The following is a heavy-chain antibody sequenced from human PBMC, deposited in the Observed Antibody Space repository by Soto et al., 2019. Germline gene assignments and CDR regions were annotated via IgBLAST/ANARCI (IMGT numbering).Heavy chain of an antibody. D-gene: IGHD2-2*01. CDR1: GFTFSSYG. CDR3: ARDHPAAMLSYGMDV. V-gene: IGHV3-33*01. Sequence: QVQLVESGGGVVQPGRSLRPSCAASGFTFSSYGMHWVRQAPGKGLEWVAVIWYDGSNKYYADSVKGRFTISRDNSKNTLYLQMNSLRAEDTAVYYCARDHPAAMLSYGMDVWGQGTTVTVSS. CDR2: IWYDGSNK. J-gene: IGHJ6*02.